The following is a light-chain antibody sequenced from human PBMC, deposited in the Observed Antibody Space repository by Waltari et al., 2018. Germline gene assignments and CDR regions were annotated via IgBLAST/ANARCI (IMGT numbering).Light chain of an antibody. J-gene: IGKJ2*01. CDR2: GAS. V-gene: IGKV3-20*01. CDR3: QQYGSSGLYT. Sequence: VLTQSPGTLSLSPGERATLSCRASQSLTKRYLSWYQQKPGQAPRLLIYGASSRAAGSPYRFSGSGSGTDFTLTISRLKPEDFAVYYCQQYGSSGLYTFGQGTKREIK. CDR1: QSLTKRY.